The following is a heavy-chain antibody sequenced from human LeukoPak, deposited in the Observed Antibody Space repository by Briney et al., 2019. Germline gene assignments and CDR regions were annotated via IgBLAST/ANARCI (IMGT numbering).Heavy chain of an antibody. CDR1: GGSISSGGYY. CDR2: IYHSGST. J-gene: IGHJ4*02. CDR3: ARRSYYGIDY. D-gene: IGHD3-10*01. V-gene: IGHV4-30-2*01. Sequence: SETLSLTCTVSGGSISSGGYYWSWIRQPPGKSLEWIGYIYHSGSTYYNPSLKSRVTISVDRSKNQFSLKLSSVTAADTAVYYCARRSYYGIDYWGQGTLVTVSS.